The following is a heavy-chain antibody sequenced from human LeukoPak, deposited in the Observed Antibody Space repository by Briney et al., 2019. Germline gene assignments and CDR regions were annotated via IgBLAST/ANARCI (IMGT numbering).Heavy chain of an antibody. Sequence: ASVKVSRKASGYTLTGYYMHWVRQAPGQGLEWMGWINPNSGDTNYAQKFQGRVTMTRDTSISTAYMELSRLRSDDTAFYYCARAGYSSSSHYYYMDVWGKGTTVTVSS. CDR2: INPNSGDT. D-gene: IGHD6-13*01. J-gene: IGHJ6*03. CDR3: ARAGYSSSSHYYYMDV. CDR1: GYTLTGYY. V-gene: IGHV1-2*02.